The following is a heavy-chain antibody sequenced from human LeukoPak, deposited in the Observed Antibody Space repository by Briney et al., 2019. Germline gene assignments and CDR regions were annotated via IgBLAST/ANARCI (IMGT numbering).Heavy chain of an antibody. CDR3: ASGYYDILTDLHDAFDI. CDR2: ISAYNGNT. J-gene: IGHJ3*02. D-gene: IGHD3-9*01. Sequence: ASVKLSCKASGYTFTSYAISWVRQAPGQGLEWMGWISAYNGNTNYAQNLQGRVTMTTDTSTSTAYMERRSLRSDDTAVYYCASGYYDILTDLHDAFDIWGQGTMVTGSS. V-gene: IGHV1-18*04. CDR1: GYTFTSYA.